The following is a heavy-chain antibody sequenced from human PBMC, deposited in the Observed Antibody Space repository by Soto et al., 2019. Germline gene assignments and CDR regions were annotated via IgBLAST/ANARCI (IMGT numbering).Heavy chain of an antibody. Sequence: ASVKVSCKASGYTFTTYAMHWVRQAPGQRLEWMGWINTGNGNTKYSQKFQGRVTITRDTSASTAYMELSSLRSEDTAVYYCARVIVRTSYSDTSGYYFNHWGQGTLVTVSS. CDR3: ARVIVRTSYSDTSGYYFNH. D-gene: IGHD3-22*01. CDR2: INTGNGNT. CDR1: GYTFTTYA. V-gene: IGHV1-3*04. J-gene: IGHJ4*02.